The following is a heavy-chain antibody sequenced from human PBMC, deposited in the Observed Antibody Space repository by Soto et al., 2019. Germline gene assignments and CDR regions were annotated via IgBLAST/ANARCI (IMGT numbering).Heavy chain of an antibody. CDR1: GYTFTSYG. Sequence: ASVKVSCKASGYTFTSYGISWVRQAPGQGLEWMGWISAYNGNTNYAQKLQGRVTMTTDTSTSTAYMELRSLRSDDTAVYYCARDLRNYDFWSGYTDYYMDVWGKGTTVTVS. D-gene: IGHD3-3*01. CDR2: ISAYNGNT. J-gene: IGHJ6*03. CDR3: ARDLRNYDFWSGYTDYYMDV. V-gene: IGHV1-18*01.